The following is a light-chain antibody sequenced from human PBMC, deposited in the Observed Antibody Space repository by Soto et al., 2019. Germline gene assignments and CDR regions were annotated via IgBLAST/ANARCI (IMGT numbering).Light chain of an antibody. Sequence: DIQLTQSPSSLSASVGDRVTITCRATQGIYNYLAWYQQKPGKVPKLLINAASTLQSGVPSRFSCSGSGTDFTLTISSLQPEDVATYYCQKYNSAPLTFGPGTKVEIK. J-gene: IGKJ3*01. CDR2: AAS. CDR3: QKYNSAPLT. CDR1: QGIYNY. V-gene: IGKV1-27*01.